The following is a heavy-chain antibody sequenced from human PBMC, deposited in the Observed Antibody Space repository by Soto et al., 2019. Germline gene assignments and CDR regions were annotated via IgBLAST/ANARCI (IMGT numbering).Heavy chain of an antibody. D-gene: IGHD3-22*01. CDR2: IYSGGST. V-gene: IGHV3-53*01. CDR1: GFTFSSNY. CDR3: ARGDYYDVSGPFSDAFDI. Sequence: PGGSLRLSCAASGFTFSSNYMSWVRQAPGKGLEWVSVIYSGGSTYYADSVKGRFTISRDNSKNTLYLQMNSLRVEDTAVYYCARGDYYDVSGPFSDAFDIWGQGTMVTVSS. J-gene: IGHJ3*02.